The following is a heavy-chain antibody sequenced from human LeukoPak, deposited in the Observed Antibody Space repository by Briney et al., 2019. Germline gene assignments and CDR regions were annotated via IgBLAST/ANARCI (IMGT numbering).Heavy chain of an antibody. D-gene: IGHD2/OR15-2a*01. CDR1: GVTVNSNY. V-gene: IGHV3-66*01. CDR3: ARDHSNSRGISPH. J-gene: IGHJ4*02. CDR2: IYNGGTT. Sequence: SGGSLRLSCVVSGVTVNSNYMSWVRQAPGKGLECVAVIYNGGTTYYADSVKGRLTISTDNSKNTLYLEMNSLRADDTAVYFCARDHSNSRGISPHWGQGTQVTVSS.